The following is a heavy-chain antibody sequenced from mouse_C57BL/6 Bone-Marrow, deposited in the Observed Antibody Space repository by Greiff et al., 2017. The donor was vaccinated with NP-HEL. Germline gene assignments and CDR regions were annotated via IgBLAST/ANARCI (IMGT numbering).Heavy chain of an antibody. J-gene: IGHJ3*01. V-gene: IGHV2-6-1*01. CDR3: ARHGDDGYYWCAY. CDR1: GFSLTSYG. CDR2: IWSDGST. Sequence: VKLVESGPGLVAPSQSLSITCTVSGFSLTSYGVHWVRQPPGKGLEWLVVIWSDGSTTYNSALKSRLSISKDNSKSQVFLKMNSLQTDDTAMYYCARHGDDGYYWCAYWGQGTLVTVSA. D-gene: IGHD2-3*01.